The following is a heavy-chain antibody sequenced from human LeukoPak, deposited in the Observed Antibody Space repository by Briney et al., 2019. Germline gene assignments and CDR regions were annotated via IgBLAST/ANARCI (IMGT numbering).Heavy chain of an antibody. CDR1: GFTFSSYA. CDR2: ISYDGSNK. Sequence: GRSLRLSCAASGFTFSSYAMHWVRQAPGKGLEWVAVISYDGSNKYYADSVKGRFTISRDNSKNTLYLQMNSLRAEGTAVYYCARDPGRVVAALDYWGQGTLVTVSS. J-gene: IGHJ4*02. CDR3: ARDPGRVVAALDY. V-gene: IGHV3-30*04. D-gene: IGHD2-15*01.